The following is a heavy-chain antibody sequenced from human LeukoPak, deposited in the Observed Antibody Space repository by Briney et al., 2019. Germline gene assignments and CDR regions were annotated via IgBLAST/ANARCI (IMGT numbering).Heavy chain of an antibody. V-gene: IGHV1-69*05. CDR2: IIPIFGTA. D-gene: IGHD2-8*01. CDR1: GGTFSSYA. CDR3: ARVGLYCTNGVCLSYWFDP. J-gene: IGHJ5*02. Sequence: GASVKVSCKASGGTFSSYAISWVRQAPGQGLEWMGGIIPIFGTANYAQKFQGRVTITTDESTSTAYMELSSLRSEDTAVYYCARVGLYCTNGVCLSYWFDPWGQGTLVTVSS.